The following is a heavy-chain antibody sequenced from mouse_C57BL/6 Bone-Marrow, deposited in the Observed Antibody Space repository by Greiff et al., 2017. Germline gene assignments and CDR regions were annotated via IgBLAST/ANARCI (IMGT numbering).Heavy chain of an antibody. D-gene: IGHD2-1*01. CDR2: IDPSDSYT. CDR1: GYTFTSYW. V-gene: IGHV1-69*01. J-gene: IGHJ4*01. Sequence: QVQLQQPGAELVMPGASVKLSCKASGYTFTSYWMHWVKQRPGQGLEWIGEIDPSDSYTNYNQKFKGKATLTVYTSSTPAYMQLSSLTSEDSAVYYSARRWLSYGNDCYTMDYWGQGTSVTVSS. CDR3: ARRWLSYGNDCYTMDY.